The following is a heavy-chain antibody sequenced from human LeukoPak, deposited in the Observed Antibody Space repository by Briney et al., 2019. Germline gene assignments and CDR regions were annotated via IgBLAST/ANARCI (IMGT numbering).Heavy chain of an antibody. Sequence: ASVKVPCKASGYTFTGYYMHWVRQAPGQGLEWMGWINPNSGGTNYAQKFQGRVTMTRDTSISTAYMELSRLRSDDTAVYYCARTSSTSYYYYYGMDVWGQGTTVTVSS. J-gene: IGHJ6*02. CDR2: INPNSGGT. CDR3: ARTSSTSYYYYYGMDV. CDR1: GYTFTGYY. D-gene: IGHD2-2*01. V-gene: IGHV1-2*02.